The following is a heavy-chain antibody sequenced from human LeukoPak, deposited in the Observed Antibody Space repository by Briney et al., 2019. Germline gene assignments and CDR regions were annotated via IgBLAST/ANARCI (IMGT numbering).Heavy chain of an antibody. V-gene: IGHV3-74*01. CDR2: INGDGSST. D-gene: IGHD3-22*01. CDR1: GFTFSSYW. Sequence: GGALRLSCAASGFTFSSYWMHWVRQAPGEGLVWVSRINGDGSSTSYADSVKGRFTISRDNAKNTLYLQMNSLRAEDTAVYYCARANTYYYDSSGYSVDYWGQGTLVTVSS. CDR3: ARANTYYYDSSGYSVDY. J-gene: IGHJ4*02.